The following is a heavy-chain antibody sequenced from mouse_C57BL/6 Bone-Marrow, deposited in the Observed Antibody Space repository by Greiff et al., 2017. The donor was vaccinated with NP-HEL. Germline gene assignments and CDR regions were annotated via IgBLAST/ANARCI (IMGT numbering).Heavy chain of an antibody. J-gene: IGHJ4*01. CDR3: ARRGLRRGMDY. CDR1: GYTFTSYW. Sequence: QVQLQQPGAELVMPGASVKLSCKASGYTFTSYWMHWVKQRPGQGLEWIGEIDPSDSYTNYNQKFKGKSTLTVDKSSSTAYMQLSSLTSEDSAVYDCARRGLRRGMDYWGQGTSVTVSS. V-gene: IGHV1-69*01. D-gene: IGHD2-2*01. CDR2: IDPSDSYT.